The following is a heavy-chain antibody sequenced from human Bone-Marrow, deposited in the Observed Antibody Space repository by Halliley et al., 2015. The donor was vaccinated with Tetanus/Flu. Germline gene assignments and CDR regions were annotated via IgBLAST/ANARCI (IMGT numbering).Heavy chain of an antibody. CDR1: GFTFSSYE. V-gene: IGHV3-48*03. CDR3: ATLDGTSSLGSDY. D-gene: IGHD3-10*01. Sequence: SLRLSCAASGFTFSSYEMNWVRQGPGKGLEWVSYISSSGTTIYYADSVKGRFTISRDNAKNSLYLQMNSLRSEDTAVYYCATLDGTSSLGSDYWGQGTLVTVSS. J-gene: IGHJ4*02. CDR2: ISSSGTTI.